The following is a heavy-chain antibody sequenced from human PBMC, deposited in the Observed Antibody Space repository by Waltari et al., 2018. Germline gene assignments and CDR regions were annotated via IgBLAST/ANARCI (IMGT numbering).Heavy chain of an antibody. D-gene: IGHD6-6*01. CDR2: FDPEQSEK. CDR1: GYTLTELS. J-gene: IGHJ3*02. V-gene: IGHV1-24*01. CDR3: ATDRPTSSSWAGLRDI. Sequence: QVQLVQSGAEVKKPGASVKVSCKVSGYTLTELSMHWVRQAPGKGLEWMGGFDPEQSEKIYAQKCQGRVTMTEDTSTDTAYMELSSLRSEDTAVYYCATDRPTSSSWAGLRDIWGQGTMVTVSS.